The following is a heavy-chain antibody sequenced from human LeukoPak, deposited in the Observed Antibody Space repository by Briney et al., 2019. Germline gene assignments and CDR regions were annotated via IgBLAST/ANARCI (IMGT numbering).Heavy chain of an antibody. CDR3: AALGIVATIPS. J-gene: IGHJ4*02. CDR2: IIPIFCTA. Sequence: ASVKVSCKASGGTFSSYAISWVRQAPGQGLEWMGGIIPIFCTANYAQKFQGRVTITADESTSTAYMELSSLRSEDTAVYYCAALGIVATIPSWGQGTLVTVSS. V-gene: IGHV1-69*01. D-gene: IGHD5-12*01. CDR1: GGTFSSYA.